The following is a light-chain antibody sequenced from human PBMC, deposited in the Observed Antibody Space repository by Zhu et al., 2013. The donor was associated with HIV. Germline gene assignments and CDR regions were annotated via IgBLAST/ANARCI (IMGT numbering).Light chain of an antibody. CDR2: DAS. Sequence: DIVLTQSPGTLSLSPGDTATLSCRASQSVNNKLAWYQQKPGQAPRLLIYDASTRAAGIPARFSGSGSGTEYTLIITSLQSEDFAGYYCQHYDHWPPTFGQGTKVEIK. V-gene: IGKV3-15*01. CDR3: QHYDHWPPT. CDR1: QSVNNK. J-gene: IGKJ1*01.